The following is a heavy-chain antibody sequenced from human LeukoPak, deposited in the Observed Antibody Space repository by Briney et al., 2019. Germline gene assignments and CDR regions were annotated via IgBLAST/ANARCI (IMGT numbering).Heavy chain of an antibody. Sequence: SETLSLTCAVYGGSFSGYYWSWIRQPPGKGLEWIGEINHSGSANYNPSLKSRVTISVDTSKNQFSLKLSSVTAADTAVYYCARSRYYGSGSSYCGQGTLVTVSS. D-gene: IGHD3-10*01. J-gene: IGHJ4*02. CDR1: GGSFSGYY. CDR3: ARSRYYGSGSSY. CDR2: INHSGSA. V-gene: IGHV4-34*01.